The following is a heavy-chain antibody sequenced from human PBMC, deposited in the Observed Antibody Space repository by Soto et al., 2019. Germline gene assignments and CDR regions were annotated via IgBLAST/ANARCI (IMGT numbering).Heavy chain of an antibody. Sequence: QVQLVQSGGEVKKPGASVKVSCKASGYTFNSYGISWVRQAPGQGLEWMGWIRVKNGNTNYAQNFQGRFTMTTDTSTRTAYMELRSLRSDDTAVYYCARGPTVGDFWGQGTMVTVSS. V-gene: IGHV1-18*01. J-gene: IGHJ3*01. CDR3: ARGPTVGDF. D-gene: IGHD2-21*02. CDR1: GYTFNSYG. CDR2: IRVKNGNT.